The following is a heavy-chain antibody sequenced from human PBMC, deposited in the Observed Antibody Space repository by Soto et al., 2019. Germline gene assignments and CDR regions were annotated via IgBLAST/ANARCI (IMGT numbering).Heavy chain of an antibody. CDR1: GFSLSTSEVG. V-gene: IGHV2-5*02. Sequence: QITLKESGPTLVKPTQTLTLTCTFSGFSLSTSEVGVGWIRHPPGKALHWLALLYWDDDKRYNPSLKSSLTITKDTSKNLVVLTLNNMDPLDTATYYCVHRAGMGGNSELPGHWGQGTLVTVSS. CDR2: LYWDDDK. D-gene: IGHD1-26*01. J-gene: IGHJ4*02. CDR3: VHRAGMGGNSELPGH.